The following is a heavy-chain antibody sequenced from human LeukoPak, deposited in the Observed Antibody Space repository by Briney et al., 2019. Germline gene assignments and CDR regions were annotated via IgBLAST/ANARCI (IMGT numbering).Heavy chain of an antibody. D-gene: IGHD3-9*01. J-gene: IGHJ5*02. CDR3: ARTYYDILTGYYNH. CDR1: GGSISSSSYY. CDR2: IYYSGST. V-gene: IGHV4-39*07. Sequence: KSSETLSLTCTVSGGSISSSSYYWGWIRQPPGKGLEWIGSIYYSGSTYYNPSLKSRVTISVDTSKNQFSLKLSSVTAADRAVYYCARTYYDILTGYYNHWGQGTLVTVSS.